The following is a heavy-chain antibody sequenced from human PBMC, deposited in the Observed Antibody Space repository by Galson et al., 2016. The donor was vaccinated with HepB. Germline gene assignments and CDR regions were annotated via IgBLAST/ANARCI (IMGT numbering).Heavy chain of an antibody. CDR2: IAYDGSNQ. V-gene: IGHV3-30-3*01. CDR1: GFSFSTFA. CDR3: VRDSVAGMDY. D-gene: IGHD6-19*01. Sequence: SLRLSCAASGFSFSTFAMHWVRQAPGKGLESVALIAYDGSNQYHADSVQGRFTISRDNSKNTLFLQMNSLRMEDTATYYCVRDSVAGMDYWGQGTLSPSPQ. J-gene: IGHJ4*02.